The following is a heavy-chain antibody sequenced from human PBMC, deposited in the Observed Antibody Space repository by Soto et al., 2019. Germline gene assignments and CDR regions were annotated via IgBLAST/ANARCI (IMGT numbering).Heavy chain of an antibody. CDR3: ARDLNDGRYSSSFAGMDV. CDR1: GFTFSSYA. Sequence: GGSLRLSCAASGFTFSSYAMHWVRQAPGKGLEWVAVISYDGSNKYYADSVKGRFTISRDNSKNTLYLQMNSLRAEDTAVYYCARDLNDGRYSSSFAGMDVWGQGTTVTVSS. V-gene: IGHV3-30-3*01. D-gene: IGHD6-6*01. CDR2: ISYDGSNK. J-gene: IGHJ6*02.